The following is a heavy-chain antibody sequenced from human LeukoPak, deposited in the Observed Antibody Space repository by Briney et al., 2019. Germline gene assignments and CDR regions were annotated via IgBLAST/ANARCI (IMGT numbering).Heavy chain of an antibody. V-gene: IGHV4-34*01. J-gene: IGHJ4*02. CDR3: AGYYGGY. Sequence: PSETLSLTCAVYGGSFSGYYWSWIRQPPGKGLEWTGEINHSGSTNYNPSLKSRVTISVDTSKNQLSLKLSSVTAADTAVYYCAGYYGGYWGQGTLVTVSS. CDR1: GGSFSGYY. D-gene: IGHD2-21*01. CDR2: INHSGST.